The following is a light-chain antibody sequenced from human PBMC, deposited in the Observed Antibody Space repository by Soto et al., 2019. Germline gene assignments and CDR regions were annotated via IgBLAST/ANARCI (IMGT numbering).Light chain of an antibody. J-gene: IGKJ3*01. CDR2: LGS. CDR3: MQALQTPVT. V-gene: IGKV2-28*01. Sequence: DIVMTQSPLSLPVTPGEPASISCRSSQSLLHSNGYNYLDWYLQKPGQSPQLLIYLGSNRGSGAPDRFSGSGSGTDFTLKISRVEAEDVGVYYCMQALQTPVTFGPGTTVDIK. CDR1: QSLLHSNGYNY.